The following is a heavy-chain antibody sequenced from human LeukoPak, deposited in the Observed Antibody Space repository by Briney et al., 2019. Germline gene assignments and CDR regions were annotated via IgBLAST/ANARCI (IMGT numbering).Heavy chain of an antibody. V-gene: IGHV1-8*01. D-gene: IGHD3-22*01. CDR2: MNPNSGNT. CDR1: GYTFTSYD. CDR3: ARVPDSSGYYDYYYYGMDV. Sequence: ASVKVSCKASGYTFTSYDINWVRQATGQGPEWMGWMNPNSGNTGYTQKFQGRVTMTRNTSISTAYMELSSLRSEDTAVYYCARVPDSSGYYDYYYYGMDVWAKGPRSPSP. J-gene: IGHJ6*02.